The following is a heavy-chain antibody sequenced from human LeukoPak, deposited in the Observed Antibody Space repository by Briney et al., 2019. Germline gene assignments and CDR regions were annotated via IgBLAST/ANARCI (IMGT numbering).Heavy chain of an antibody. CDR3: ARDLDYYGSGNDY. J-gene: IGHJ4*02. CDR2: ISNRISNI. CDR1: GFTFSRYS. D-gene: IGHD3-10*01. Sequence: GGSLRPSCALSGFTFSRYSMNWVRQAPGGGLEGVSYISNRISNIYYEDSVKGRFAISRDNAKNSLYLQMNSLRDEDTALYYCARDLDYYGSGNDYWGEGTLVTVSS. V-gene: IGHV3-48*02.